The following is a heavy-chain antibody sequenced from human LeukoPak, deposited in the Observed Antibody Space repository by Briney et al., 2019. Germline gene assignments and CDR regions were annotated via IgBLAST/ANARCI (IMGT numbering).Heavy chain of an antibody. D-gene: IGHD1-1*01. CDR3: ARDRGTWNDDGFDY. Sequence: TETLSLTCTVSGGSISSYYWSWIRQPAGKVLEWIGRIYISGSTNYNPSLKSRVTMSVDTSKNQFSLKLSSVTAADTAVYYCARDRGTWNDDGFDYWGQGTLVTVSS. V-gene: IGHV4-4*07. J-gene: IGHJ4*02. CDR1: GGSISSYY. CDR2: IYISGST.